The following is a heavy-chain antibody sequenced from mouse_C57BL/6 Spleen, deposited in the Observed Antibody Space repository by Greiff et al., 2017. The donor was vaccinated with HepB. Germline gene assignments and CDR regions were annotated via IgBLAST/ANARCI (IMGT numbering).Heavy chain of an antibody. CDR3: AREADSSGYGAMDY. D-gene: IGHD3-2*02. CDR2: IYPGSGST. J-gene: IGHJ4*01. Sequence: QVQLQQPGAELVKPGASVKMSCKASGYTFTSYWITWVKQRTGQGLEWIGDIYPGSGSTNYNEKFKSKATLTVDTSSSTAYMQLSSLTSEDSAVYYCAREADSSGYGAMDYWGQGTSVTVSS. CDR1: GYTFTSYW. V-gene: IGHV1-55*01.